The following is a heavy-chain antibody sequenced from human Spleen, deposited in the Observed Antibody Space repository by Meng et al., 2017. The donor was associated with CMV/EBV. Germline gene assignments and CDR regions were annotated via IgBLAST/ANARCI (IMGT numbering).Heavy chain of an antibody. V-gene: IGHV3-48*04. CDR3: ARQDAFDI. CDR2: ITGSSSTT. CDR1: GFTFSSYR. Sequence: GESLKISCAAFGFTFSSYRMNWVRQAPGKGLEWVSYITGSSSTTYYADSVKGRFTISRDNAKNSLSLQMNSLRVEDSAVYYCARQDAFDIWGQGTLVTVSS. J-gene: IGHJ3*02.